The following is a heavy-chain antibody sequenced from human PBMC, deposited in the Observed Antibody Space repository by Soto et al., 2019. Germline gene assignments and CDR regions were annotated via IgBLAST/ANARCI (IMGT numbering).Heavy chain of an antibody. CDR2: VFHNGHT. CDR1: GDSLITSNW. Sequence: SETLSLTCAASGDSLITSNWWSWVRQPPGKGLEWIGEVFHNGHTNYNPSLKSRVTMSVDTSKNQFSLKLTSVTAADTAIYYCARDAAVPGESDRFDYWGQGTLVTVSS. V-gene: IGHV4-4*02. J-gene: IGHJ4*02. D-gene: IGHD6-19*01. CDR3: ARDAAVPGESDRFDY.